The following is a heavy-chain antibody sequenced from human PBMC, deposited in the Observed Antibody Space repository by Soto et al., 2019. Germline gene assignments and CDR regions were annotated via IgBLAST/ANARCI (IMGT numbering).Heavy chain of an antibody. V-gene: IGHV1-69*13. Sequence: ASVKVSCKASGGAFSSYAISWVRQAPGQGLEWMGGIIPIFGTANYAQKFQGRVTITADESTSTAYMELSSLRSEDTAVYYRARDHYYDSSRGRTGAFDIWGQGTMVTVSS. CDR2: IIPIFGTA. D-gene: IGHD3-22*01. J-gene: IGHJ3*02. CDR3: ARDHYYDSSRGRTGAFDI. CDR1: GGAFSSYA.